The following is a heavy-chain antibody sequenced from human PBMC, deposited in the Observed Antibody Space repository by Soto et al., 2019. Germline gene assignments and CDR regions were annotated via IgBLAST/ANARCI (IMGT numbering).Heavy chain of an antibody. Sequence: QVQLVQSGAEVKKPGSSVKVSCKASGGTFSSYAISWVRQAPGQGLEWMGGMIPSCGTANYAQKFQGRVTITADESTSTAYMQLSSLRSEDTAVYYCARMTTVTTPYYFHYWGQGTLVTASS. CDR1: GGTFSSYA. CDR3: ARMTTVTTPYYFHY. J-gene: IGHJ4*02. V-gene: IGHV1-69*01. D-gene: IGHD4-17*01. CDR2: MIPSCGTA.